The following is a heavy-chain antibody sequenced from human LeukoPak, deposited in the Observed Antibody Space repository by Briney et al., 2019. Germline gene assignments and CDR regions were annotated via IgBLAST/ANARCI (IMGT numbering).Heavy chain of an antibody. CDR1: GGTFSSYA. D-gene: IGHD3-22*01. CDR3: ARDWNYYYDSSGYYLDAFDI. J-gene: IGHJ3*02. CDR2: IIPIFGTA. V-gene: IGHV1-69*05. Sequence: ASVKVSCKASGGTFSSYAISWVRQAPGQGLEWMGRIIPIFGTANYAQKFQGRVTITTDESTSTAYMELRSLISEDTAVYYCARDWNYYYDSSGYYLDAFDIWGQGTMVTVSS.